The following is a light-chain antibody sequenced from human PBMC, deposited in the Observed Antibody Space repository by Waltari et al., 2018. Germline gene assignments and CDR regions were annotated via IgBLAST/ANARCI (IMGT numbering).Light chain of an antibody. V-gene: IGLV2-23*02. Sequence: QSALTQPASVSGSPGQSITISCTGSSSDVGGYNFVSWYQQHPGKAPKLLIYEVIKRPSGVSIRFSGSKSGNTASLTISGLQAEDEADYYWCSYIGRALFGGGTKLTVL. J-gene: IGLJ2*01. CDR1: SSDVGGYNF. CDR2: EVI. CDR3: CSYIGRAL.